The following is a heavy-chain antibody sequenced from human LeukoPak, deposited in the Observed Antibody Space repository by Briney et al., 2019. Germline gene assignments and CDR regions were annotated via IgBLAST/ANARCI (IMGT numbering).Heavy chain of an antibody. V-gene: IGHV4-39*07. D-gene: IGHD3-22*01. J-gene: IGHJ3*02. CDR3: ARGSRITMIVVVTPRAFDI. Sequence: KPSETLSLTCTVSGGSISSSSYYWGWIRQPPGKGLEWIGSIYYSGSTYYNPSLKSRVTISVDTSKNQFSLKLSSVTAADTAVYYCARGSRITMIVVVTPRAFDIWGQGTMVTVSS. CDR1: GGSISSSSYY. CDR2: IYYSGST.